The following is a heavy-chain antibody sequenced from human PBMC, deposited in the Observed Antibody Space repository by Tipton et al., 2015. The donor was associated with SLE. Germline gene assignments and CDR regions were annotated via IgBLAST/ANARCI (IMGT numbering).Heavy chain of an antibody. CDR3: ARGNTVTTPIYYYYYYMDV. J-gene: IGHJ6*03. V-gene: IGHV4-34*01. Sequence: TLSLTCAVYGGSFSGYYWSWIRQPPGKGLEWIGEINHSGSTNYNPSLKSRVTISVDTSKNQFSLNLTSVTAADTAVYYCARGNTVTTPIYYYYYYMDVWGKGTTVTVSS. CDR1: GGSFSGYY. D-gene: IGHD4-11*01. CDR2: INHSGST.